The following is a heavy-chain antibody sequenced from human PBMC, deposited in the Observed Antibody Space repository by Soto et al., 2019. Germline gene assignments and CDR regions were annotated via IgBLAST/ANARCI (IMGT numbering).Heavy chain of an antibody. CDR3: AKPLASQLLRYFDWFDRGSFFDI. D-gene: IGHD3-9*01. Sequence: HPGGSLRLSCAASGFTFSSYAMSWVRQAPGKGLEWVSAISGSGGSTYYADSVKGRFTISRDNSKNTLYLQMNSLRAEDTAVYYCAKPLASQLLRYFDWFDRGSFFDIWGQGTMVTVSS. V-gene: IGHV3-23*01. J-gene: IGHJ3*02. CDR1: GFTFSSYA. CDR2: ISGSGGST.